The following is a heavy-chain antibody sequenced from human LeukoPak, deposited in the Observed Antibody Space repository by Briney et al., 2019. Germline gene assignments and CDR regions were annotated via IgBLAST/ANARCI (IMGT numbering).Heavy chain of an antibody. V-gene: IGHV3-33*01. J-gene: IGHJ3*02. D-gene: IGHD3-16*01. CDR1: GFAFSSYG. Sequence: GGSLRLSCAASGFAFSSYGMHWVRQAPGKGLEWVAVILNDGSQEKYADSVKGRFTISRDNSKNTLFLQMNSLRAEDTAVYYCARDDALGDNALDIWGQGTMVTVSS. CDR2: ILNDGSQE. CDR3: ARDDALGDNALDI.